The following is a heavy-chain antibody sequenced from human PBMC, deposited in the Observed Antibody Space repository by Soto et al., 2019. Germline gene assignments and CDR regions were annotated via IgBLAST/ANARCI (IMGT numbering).Heavy chain of an antibody. Sequence: QVHLVQSGAEVKKPGASVKVSCKGSGYAFTTYGITWVRQAPGQGLEWMGWISAHNGNTNYAQKLQSRVTVTREPSTSTAYMELRSLRSDDTAVYYCARGRYGEYWGQGALVTVSS. V-gene: IGHV1-18*01. J-gene: IGHJ4*02. CDR3: ARGRYGEY. CDR1: GYAFTTYG. D-gene: IGHD3-10*01. CDR2: ISAHNGNT.